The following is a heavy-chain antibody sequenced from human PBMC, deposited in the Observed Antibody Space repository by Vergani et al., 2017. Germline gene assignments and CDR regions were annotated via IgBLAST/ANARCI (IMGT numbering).Heavy chain of an antibody. CDR1: GGSFSGYY. V-gene: IGHV4-34*01. J-gene: IGHJ5*02. D-gene: IGHD6-6*01. CDR2: INHSGST. CDR3: ARAGGEAARRRFVLFDP. Sequence: QVQLQQWGAGLLKPSETLSLTCAVYGGSFSGYYWSWIRQPPGKGLEWIGEINHSGSTNYNPSLKSRVTISVDTSKNQFSLKLSSVTAADTAVYYCARAGGEAARRRFVLFDPWGQGTLVTVSS.